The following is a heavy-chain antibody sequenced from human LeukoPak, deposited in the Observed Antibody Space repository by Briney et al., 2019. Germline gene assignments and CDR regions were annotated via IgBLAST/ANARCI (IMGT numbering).Heavy chain of an antibody. CDR1: GFTFSSYW. Sequence: GGSLRLSCAASGFTFSSYWMSWVRQAPGKGLEWVANIKQDGSEKYYVDSVKGRFTISRDNAKNSLYLQMNSLRAEDTAVYYCARQDFYETATFDYWGQGTLVTVSS. D-gene: IGHD3-16*01. CDR3: ARQDFYETATFDY. CDR2: IKQDGSEK. J-gene: IGHJ4*02. V-gene: IGHV3-7*01.